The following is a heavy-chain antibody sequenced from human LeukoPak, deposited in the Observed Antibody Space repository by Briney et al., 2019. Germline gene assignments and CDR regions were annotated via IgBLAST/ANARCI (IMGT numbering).Heavy chain of an antibody. J-gene: IGHJ5*02. CDR2: IYSGGST. CDR1: GFTVSSNY. V-gene: IGHV3-53*01. Sequence: GGSLRLSCAASGFTVSSNYMSWVRQAPGKGLEWVSVIYSGGSTYYADSVKGRFTISRDNSKNTLYLQMNSLRAEDKAVYYCARQVRGSKGYWFDPWGQGTLVTVSS. D-gene: IGHD3-10*01. CDR3: ARQVRGSKGYWFDP.